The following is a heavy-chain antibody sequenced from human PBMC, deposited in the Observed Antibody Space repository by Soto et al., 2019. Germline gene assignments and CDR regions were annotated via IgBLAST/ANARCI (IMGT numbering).Heavy chain of an antibody. CDR2: IIPIFGTA. V-gene: IGHV1-69*13. D-gene: IGHD6-13*01. J-gene: IGHJ6*02. Sequence: PVKAASKASGGTFSSYAISWVRQAHGQGLEWMGGIIPIFGTANCAQKFQGRVTITADESTSTAYMELSSLRSEDTAVYYCARGSIAAAAYYYGMDVWGQGTTVTVS. CDR1: GGTFSSYA. CDR3: ARGSIAAAAYYYGMDV.